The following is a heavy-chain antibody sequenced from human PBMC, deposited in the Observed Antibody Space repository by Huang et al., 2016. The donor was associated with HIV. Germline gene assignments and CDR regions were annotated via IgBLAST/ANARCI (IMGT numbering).Heavy chain of an antibody. J-gene: IGHJ4*02. CDR2: ISYDAKTK. D-gene: IGHD6-13*01. Sequence: QVQLVESGGGVVQPGRSLRISCAASGFTFSSYGMHWVRQAPGKGVEWVAGISYDAKTKYYADSVKGRFSISRDNSKTTVYLQLNSLRLEDTAVYYCAKGGSAAAVLDFWGQGTLVTVSS. CDR3: AKGGSAAAVLDF. CDR1: GFTFSSYG. V-gene: IGHV3-30*18.